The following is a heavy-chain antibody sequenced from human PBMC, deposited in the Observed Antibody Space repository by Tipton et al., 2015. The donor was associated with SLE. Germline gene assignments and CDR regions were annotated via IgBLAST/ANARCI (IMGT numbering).Heavy chain of an antibody. V-gene: IGHV4-39*07. J-gene: IGHJ6*03. CDR2: IYYTGST. D-gene: IGHD2-15*01. CDR3: RGTPYYQYYMDV. Sequence: TLSLTCTVPGGSFSSDTYLWGWIRQPPGKGLEWIGDIYYTGSTYYNPSLRSRVTMSVDTSKNQFSLRLSSVTAADTAVYYCRGTPYYQYYMDVWGKGTTVTVS. CDR1: GGSFSSDTYL.